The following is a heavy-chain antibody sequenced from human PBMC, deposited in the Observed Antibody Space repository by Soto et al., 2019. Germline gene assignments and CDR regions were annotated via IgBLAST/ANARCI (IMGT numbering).Heavy chain of an antibody. CDR1: GNTFTSYD. CDR2: MNPNSGNT. Sequence: QVQLVQSGAEVKKPGASVKVSCKASGNTFTSYDINWVRQATGQGLEYLGWMNPNSGNTAYVQKFQGRVTMTWDTSITTAYMELSGLRSEDTVVYFCARGVKYGAYSRWFDPWGQGTLVTVSS. D-gene: IGHD4-17*01. V-gene: IGHV1-8*01. CDR3: ARGVKYGAYSRWFDP. J-gene: IGHJ5*02.